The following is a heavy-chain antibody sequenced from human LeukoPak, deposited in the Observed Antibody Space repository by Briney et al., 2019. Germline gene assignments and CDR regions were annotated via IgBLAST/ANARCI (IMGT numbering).Heavy chain of an antibody. CDR2: ISGSGSST. V-gene: IGHV3-23*01. CDR1: GFTFSSYD. Sequence: PGGSLRLSCAASGFTFSSYDMNWVRQAPGKGLEWVSDISGSGSSTYYADSVKGRFTISRDNSKNTLYLQMNSLRAEDTAVYYCANVGATDYYYGMDVWGKGTTVTVSS. D-gene: IGHD1-26*01. CDR3: ANVGATDYYYGMDV. J-gene: IGHJ6*04.